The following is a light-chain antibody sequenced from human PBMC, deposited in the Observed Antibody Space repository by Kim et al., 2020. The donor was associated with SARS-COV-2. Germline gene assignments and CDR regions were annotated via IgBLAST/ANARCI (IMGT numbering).Light chain of an antibody. J-gene: IGLJ1*01. Sequence: SVSPGQTASITCSGDKLGDRYARWYQQKPGQSPVLVIYKDNKRPSGIPARFSGSNSGNTATLTISGTQAMDEADYYCQAWDSSTGVFGTGTKVTVL. V-gene: IGLV3-1*01. CDR1: KLGDRY. CDR2: KDN. CDR3: QAWDSSTGV.